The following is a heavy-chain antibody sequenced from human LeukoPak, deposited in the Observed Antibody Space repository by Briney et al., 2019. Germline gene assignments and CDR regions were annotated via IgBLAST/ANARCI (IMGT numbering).Heavy chain of an antibody. CDR3: ARLGRDAFDI. CDR1: GASISSGDYH. V-gene: IGHV4-30-4*01. D-gene: IGHD1-26*01. Sequence: PSETLSLTCTVSGASISSGDYHWNWIRQPPGKGLEWIGFIHDSGSTYYNPSLKSRVTISVDTSKNQFSLKLSSVTAADTAVYYCARLGRDAFDIWGQGTMVTVSS. J-gene: IGHJ3*02. CDR2: IHDSGST.